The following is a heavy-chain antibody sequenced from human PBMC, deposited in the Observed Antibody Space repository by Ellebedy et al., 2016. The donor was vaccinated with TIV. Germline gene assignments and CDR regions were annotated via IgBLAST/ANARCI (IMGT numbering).Heavy chain of an antibody. CDR3: ARHARGWYYFDY. J-gene: IGHJ4*02. CDR2: IYYSGST. V-gene: IGHV4-59*08. D-gene: IGHD6-19*01. Sequence: MPSETLSLTCTVSGGPISSYYWSWIRQPPGKGLEWIGYIYYSGSTNYNPSLKSRVTISVDTSKNQFSLKLSSVTAADTAVYYCARHARGWYYFDYWGQGTLVTVSS. CDR1: GGPISSYY.